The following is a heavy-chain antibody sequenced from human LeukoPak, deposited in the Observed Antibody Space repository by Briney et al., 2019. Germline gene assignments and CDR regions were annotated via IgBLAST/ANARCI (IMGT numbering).Heavy chain of an antibody. CDR3: ARLVATIGYYYYGMDV. V-gene: IGHV4-34*01. CDR1: GGSFSGYY. Sequence: PSETLSLTCAVYGGSFSGYYWSWIRQPPGKGLEWIGEINHSGSTNYNPSLKSRVTISVDTSKNQFSLKLSSVTAADTAVYYCARLVATIGYYYYGMDVWGQGTTVTVSS. J-gene: IGHJ6*02. CDR2: INHSGST. D-gene: IGHD5-12*01.